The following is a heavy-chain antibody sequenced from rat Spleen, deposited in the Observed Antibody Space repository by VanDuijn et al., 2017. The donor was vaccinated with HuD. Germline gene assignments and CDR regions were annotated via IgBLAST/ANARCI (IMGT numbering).Heavy chain of an antibody. J-gene: IGHJ2*01. D-gene: IGHD1-2*01. V-gene: IGHV5-25*01. CDR2: ISTGGGNT. Sequence: EVQLVESGGGLVQPGRSMLLSCAASGFSFSDCDMAWVRQAPTKGLEWVASISTGGGNTYYRDSVKGRFTISRDNAKSTLYLQMDSLRSEDTATYYCARPLFTIATISPLDYWGQGVMVTVSS. CDR3: ARPLFTIATISPLDY. CDR1: GFSFSDCD.